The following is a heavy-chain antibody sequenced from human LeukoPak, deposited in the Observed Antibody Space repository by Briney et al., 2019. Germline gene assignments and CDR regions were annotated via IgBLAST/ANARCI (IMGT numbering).Heavy chain of an antibody. CDR3: ARRQDDSSGYYLRYYYMDV. Sequence: PSETLSLTCTVSGGSISSYYRSWIRQPPGKGLEWIGYIYYSGSTNYNPSLKSRVTISVDTSKNQFSLKLSSVTAADTAAYYCARRQDDSSGYYLRYYYMDVWGKGTTVTVSS. CDR2: IYYSGST. CDR1: GGSISSYY. D-gene: IGHD3-22*01. V-gene: IGHV4-59*08. J-gene: IGHJ6*03.